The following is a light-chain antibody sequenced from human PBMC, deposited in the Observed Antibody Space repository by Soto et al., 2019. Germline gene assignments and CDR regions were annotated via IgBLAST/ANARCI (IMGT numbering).Light chain of an antibody. V-gene: IGKV3-11*01. Sequence: EIVLTQSPATLSLSPGERATLSCRASESVSTFLAWYQQKPGQAPRLLIYEASSRATGIPARFSGGGSGTVFTLTISSLDPEDFAVYYCQQRSNWPWTFGQGTKVDI. CDR1: ESVSTF. J-gene: IGKJ1*01. CDR3: QQRSNWPWT. CDR2: EAS.